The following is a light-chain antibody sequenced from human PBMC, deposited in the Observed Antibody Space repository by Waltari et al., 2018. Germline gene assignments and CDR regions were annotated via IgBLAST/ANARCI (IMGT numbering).Light chain of an antibody. CDR2: KAS. V-gene: IGKV1-5*03. CDR1: QSVNIW. J-gene: IGKJ1*01. CDR3: HQYNSYEWT. Sequence: DIHIPHSPSTLSASVGARVTITCRASQSVNIWLAWYQQKPGKAPNLLIYKASTLQSGVPSRFSGGGSGTEFTLTISSLQPDDFGTYYCHQYNSYEWTCGQGTKVEIK.